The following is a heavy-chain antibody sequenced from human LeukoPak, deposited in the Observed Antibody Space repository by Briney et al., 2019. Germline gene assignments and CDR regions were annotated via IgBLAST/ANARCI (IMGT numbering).Heavy chain of an antibody. Sequence: PSETLSLTCTVSGGTINSYWSWIRQPAGKGLEWIGRISCSGSINYNPALQSRLSISIATSKNQFSLKLMSVTAADTAVYYCARDSGTTGEVKFDPWGQGTLVTVSS. J-gene: IGHJ5*02. D-gene: IGHD1-7*01. V-gene: IGHV4-4*07. CDR3: ARDSGTTGEVKFDP. CDR1: GGTINSY. CDR2: ISCSGSI.